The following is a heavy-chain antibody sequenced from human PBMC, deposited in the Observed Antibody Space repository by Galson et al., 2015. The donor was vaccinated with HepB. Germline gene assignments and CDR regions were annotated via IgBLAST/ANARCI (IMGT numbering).Heavy chain of an antibody. J-gene: IGHJ2*01. CDR2: IYPGDSDT. D-gene: IGHD4-23*01. CDR3: ARQRGGHDYGGNSNWYFDL. Sequence: QSGAEVKKPGESLRISCKGSGYSFTSYWIGWVRQMPGKGLEWMGIIYPGDSDTRYSPSFQGQVTISADKSISTAYLQWSSLKASDTAMYYCARQRGGHDYGGNSNWYFDLWGRGTLVTVSS. V-gene: IGHV5-51*01. CDR1: GYSFTSYW.